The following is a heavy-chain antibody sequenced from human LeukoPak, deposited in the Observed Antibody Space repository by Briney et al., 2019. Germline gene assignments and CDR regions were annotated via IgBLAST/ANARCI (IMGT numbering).Heavy chain of an antibody. D-gene: IGHD4-23*01. CDR2: MNPKSGNT. V-gene: IGHV1-8*01. CDR3: ASSSRDYGGKPLSY. CDR1: GYTFTSYY. J-gene: IGHJ4*02. Sequence: ASVKLFCSASGYTFTSYYIKWVRQATGQGLVWMGCMNPKSGNTVCTQKFEGRVTMTRNTSVSTTYMELSSLRSEDTAVYYCASSSRDYGGKPLSYWGQGTLVTVSS.